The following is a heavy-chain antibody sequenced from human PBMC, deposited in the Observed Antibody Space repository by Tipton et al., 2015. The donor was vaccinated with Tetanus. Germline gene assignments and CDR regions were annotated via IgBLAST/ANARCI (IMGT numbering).Heavy chain of an antibody. Sequence: TLSLTCTVSGGSIRNGDSYWSWIRQPPGKGLEWIGYIYYSGNTYYNTSLKGRLTISVETSKNQFSLKLSSVTAADTAVYYCARDPGIAVAGTPIYYYYGMDVWGQGTTVTVSS. V-gene: IGHV4-30-4*01. CDR1: GGSIRNGDSY. CDR2: IYYSGNT. CDR3: ARDPGIAVAGTPIYYYYGMDV. D-gene: IGHD6-19*01. J-gene: IGHJ6*02.